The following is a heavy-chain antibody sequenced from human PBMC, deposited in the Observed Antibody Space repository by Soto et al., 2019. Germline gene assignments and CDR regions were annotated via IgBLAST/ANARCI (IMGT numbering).Heavy chain of an antibody. D-gene: IGHD3-3*01. CDR3: GQRPLDLWSGYYPTGFEH. CDR1: GFSLSTSGVG. CDR2: NYWDDDK. V-gene: IGHV2-5*02. Sequence: QITLKESGPPLVKPTQTLTLTCTFSGFSLSTSGVGVGWIRQPPGKALEWLALNYWDDDKRYSPSLKSRVTIPKDTPKSQVVLKMANMDPVDKVTYYCGQRPLDLWSGYYPTGFEHRGQGTLVTVSS. J-gene: IGHJ4*02.